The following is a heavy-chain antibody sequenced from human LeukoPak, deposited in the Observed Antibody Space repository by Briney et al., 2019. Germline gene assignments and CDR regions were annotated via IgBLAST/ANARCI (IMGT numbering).Heavy chain of an antibody. CDR2: ISGSGGST. V-gene: IGHV3-23*01. Sequence: PGGSLRLSCAVSGFTFSNYGMSWVRQAPGKGLEWVSAISGSGGSTYYADSVKGRFTISRDNSKNTLYLQMNSLRAEDTAVYYCARGGHTYYDYVWGSYRPGGIDYWGQGTLVTVSS. J-gene: IGHJ4*02. CDR3: ARGGHTYYDYVWGSYRPGGIDY. CDR1: GFTFSNYG. D-gene: IGHD3-16*02.